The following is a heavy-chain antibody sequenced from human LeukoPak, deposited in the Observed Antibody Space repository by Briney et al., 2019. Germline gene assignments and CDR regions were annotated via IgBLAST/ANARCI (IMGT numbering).Heavy chain of an antibody. CDR2: IWYGGSNK. D-gene: IGHD1-26*01. Sequence: GRSLRLSCAASGFTFSSYGMHWVRQAPGKGLEWVAVIWYGGSNKYYADSVKGRFTISRDNSKNTLYLQMNSLRTDDTAVYYCAKDLELTPFDYWGQGTLVTVSP. CDR3: AKDLELTPFDY. V-gene: IGHV3-30*18. J-gene: IGHJ4*02. CDR1: GFTFSSYG.